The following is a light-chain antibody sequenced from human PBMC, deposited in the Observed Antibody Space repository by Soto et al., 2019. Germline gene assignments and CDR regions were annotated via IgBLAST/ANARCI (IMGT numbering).Light chain of an antibody. CDR2: GAS. CDR1: QSVSSN. V-gene: IGKV3-15*01. J-gene: IGKJ4*01. CDR3: QQYNNWPALT. Sequence: EIVMTQTPATLSVSPGERATLSCRASQSVSSNLAWYQQKPGQAPRLLIYGASTSATGIPARFSGSGSGTEFPLTISSLQYEDFADYYCQQYNNWPALTFCGGTKVEIK.